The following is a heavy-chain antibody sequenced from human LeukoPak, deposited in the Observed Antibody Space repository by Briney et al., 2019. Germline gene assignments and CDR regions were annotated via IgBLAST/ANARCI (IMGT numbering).Heavy chain of an antibody. CDR1: GNSFTTYW. Sequence: GESLKISCKGSGNSFTTYWIAWVRQMPGKGLEWMGIIYPGDSDTRYSPSFQGQVTISSDKSISTAYLQWSSLKASDTAMYYCARGPHSWGFFDYWGQGTLVTVSS. CDR2: IYPGDSDT. CDR3: ARGPHSWGFFDY. J-gene: IGHJ4*02. D-gene: IGHD7-27*01. V-gene: IGHV5-51*01.